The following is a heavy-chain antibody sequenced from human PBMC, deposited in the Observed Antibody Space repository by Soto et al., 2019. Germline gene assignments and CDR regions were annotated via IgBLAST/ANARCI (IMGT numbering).Heavy chain of an antibody. V-gene: IGHV3-23*01. Sequence: GGSLRLSCAASGFTFSSYAMTWVRQAPGKGLECVSSISYTGVSTNYADSVKGRFTISRDNSNSMLYLQLNSLRAEDTAVYYCAKGTEKYAYDVFDVWGQGTMVTVSS. D-gene: IGHD2-2*01. CDR2: ISYTGVST. J-gene: IGHJ3*01. CDR1: GFTFSSYA. CDR3: AKGTEKYAYDVFDV.